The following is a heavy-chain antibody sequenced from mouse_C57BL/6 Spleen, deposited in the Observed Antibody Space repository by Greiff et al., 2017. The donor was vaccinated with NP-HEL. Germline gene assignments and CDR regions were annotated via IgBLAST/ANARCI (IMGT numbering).Heavy chain of an antibody. J-gene: IGHJ3*01. CDR2: ISYDGSN. CDR3: ARMHYYGSSPAWFAY. D-gene: IGHD1-1*01. Sequence: VQLKESGPGLVKPSQSLSLTCSVTGYSITSGYYWNWIRQFPGNKQEWMGYISYDGSNNYNPSLKNRISITRDTSKNQFFLKLNSVTTEDTTTYYCARMHYYGSSPAWFAYWGKGTLVTVS. CDR1: GYSITSGYY. V-gene: IGHV3-6*01.